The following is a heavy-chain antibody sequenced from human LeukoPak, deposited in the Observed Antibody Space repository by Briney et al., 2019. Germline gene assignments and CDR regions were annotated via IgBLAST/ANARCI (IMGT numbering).Heavy chain of an antibody. CDR1: GFTFSIYW. Sequence: GGSLRLSCGASGFTFSIYWMHWVRQAPGKGLVWVSRINSDGSSTNYADSVKGRFTTSRDNAKNTLYLQMNSLGAEDTAVYCCARDLGMTSMDIWGQGTMVTVSS. J-gene: IGHJ3*02. CDR2: INSDGSST. V-gene: IGHV3-74*01. D-gene: IGHD2-21*02. CDR3: ARDLGMTSMDI.